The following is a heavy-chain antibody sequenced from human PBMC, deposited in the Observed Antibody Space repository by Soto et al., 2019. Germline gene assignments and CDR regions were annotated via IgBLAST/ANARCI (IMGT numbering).Heavy chain of an antibody. Sequence: LSLTCAVSGGSISSGGYSWSWIRQPPGKGLEWIGYIYHSGSTYYNPSLKSRVTISVDRSKNQFSLKLSSVTAADTAVYYCARGPPNTYWGQGTLVTVS. J-gene: IGHJ4*02. CDR3: ARGPPNTY. V-gene: IGHV4-30-2*01. CDR2: IYHSGST. D-gene: IGHD2-8*01. CDR1: GGSISSGGYS.